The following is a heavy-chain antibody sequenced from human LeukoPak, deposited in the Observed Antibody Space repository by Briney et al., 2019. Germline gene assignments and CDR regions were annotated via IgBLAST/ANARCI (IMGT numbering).Heavy chain of an antibody. CDR1: VYTFSNYR. CDR2: ISSGSSYI. D-gene: IGHD1-26*01. V-gene: IGHV3-21*01. J-gene: IGHJ4*02. Sequence: PGGSLRLSCAASVYTFSNYRMNWVRQAPEKGRECVSSISSGSSYIYYADSVKGRFTISRDNAKNSLFLQMNSLRAEDTAVYYCARDPGGSANIDYWGQGTLVTVSS. CDR3: ARDPGGSANIDY.